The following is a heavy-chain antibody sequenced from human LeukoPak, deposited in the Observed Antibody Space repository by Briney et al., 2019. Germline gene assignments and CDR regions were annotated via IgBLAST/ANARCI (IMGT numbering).Heavy chain of an antibody. CDR2: INHSGST. D-gene: IGHD3-9*01. CDR3: ARRRPKFQTSGYFYP. V-gene: IGHV4-34*01. J-gene: IGHJ5*02. CDR1: GGSFSGYY. Sequence: SETLSLTCAVYGGSFSGYYWSWIRQPPGKGLEWIGEINHSGSTNYNPSLKSRVTIPVDTSKHQFSLKLSSVTAADTAVYYCARRRPKFQTSGYFYPWGQGTLVTVSS.